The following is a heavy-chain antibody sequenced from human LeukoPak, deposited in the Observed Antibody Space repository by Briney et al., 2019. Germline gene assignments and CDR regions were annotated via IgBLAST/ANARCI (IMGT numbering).Heavy chain of an antibody. CDR3: ARGNYGSGSYYVVQFDY. J-gene: IGHJ4*02. D-gene: IGHD3-10*01. CDR2: IYHSGNT. CDR1: GDSIKNYY. Sequence: SETLSLTCTVSGDSIKNYYWSWIRQSPGKGLEWIGYIYHSGNTNYNPSLKSRVSMSIDNSKNQFSLKLNSVTAADTAVYFCARGNYGSGSYYVVQFDYWGQGTLVTVSS. V-gene: IGHV4-59*01.